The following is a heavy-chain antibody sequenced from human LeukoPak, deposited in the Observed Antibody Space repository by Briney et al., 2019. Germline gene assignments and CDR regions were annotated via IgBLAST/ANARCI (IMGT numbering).Heavy chain of an antibody. D-gene: IGHD2-2*01. Sequence: GGSLRLSCAGSGFTFSDYYMSWIRQAPGKGLEWVSYISSSDSTIYYTDSVKGRFTISRDNAKNSLYLQMNSLRADDTAVYYCARAGCSSTSCYELDYWAREPWSPSPQ. CDR1: GFTFSDYY. J-gene: IGHJ4*02. V-gene: IGHV3-11*04. CDR3: ARAGCSSTSCYELDY. CDR2: ISSSDSTI.